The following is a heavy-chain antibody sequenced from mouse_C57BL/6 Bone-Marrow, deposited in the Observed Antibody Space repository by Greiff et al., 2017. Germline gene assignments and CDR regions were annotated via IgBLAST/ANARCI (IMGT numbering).Heavy chain of an antibody. V-gene: IGHV14-4*01. CDR3: RSSAWFAY. CDR2: IDPENGDT. CDR1: GFNIKDDY. Sequence: EVQLQQSGAELVRPGASVKLSCTASGFNIKDDYMHWVKQRPEQGLEWIGWIDPENGDTEYASKFQGKATITADTSSNTAYLQLSSLTSEDTAVYSCRSSAWFAYCGQGTLVTVSA. J-gene: IGHJ3*01. D-gene: IGHD1-3*01.